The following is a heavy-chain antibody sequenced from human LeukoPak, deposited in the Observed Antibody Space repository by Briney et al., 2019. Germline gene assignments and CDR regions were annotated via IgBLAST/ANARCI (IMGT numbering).Heavy chain of an antibody. CDR1: GGSISSSSYY. V-gene: IGHV4-39*07. D-gene: IGHD3-10*01. CDR3: AREYRGDNAFDI. CDR2: IYYSGST. Sequence: PSETLSLTCTVSGGSISSSSYYWGWIRQPPGKGLEWIGSIYYSGSTYYNPSLKSRVTISVDTSKNQFSLKLSSVTAADTAVYYCAREYRGDNAFDIWGQGTMVTVSS. J-gene: IGHJ3*02.